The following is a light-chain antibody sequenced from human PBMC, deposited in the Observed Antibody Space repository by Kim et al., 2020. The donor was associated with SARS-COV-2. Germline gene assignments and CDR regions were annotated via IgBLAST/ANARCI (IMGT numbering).Light chain of an antibody. J-gene: IGLJ2*01. CDR1: SSGSKG. Sequence: PGKTARVYCGGNSSGSKGVPWYQQKSGQAPVLVIHYDSDRPSGIPERFSGSNSGNTATLTINRVEAGDEADYYCQVWDSSSDHRVVFGGGTQLTVL. CDR2: YDS. V-gene: IGLV3-21*04. CDR3: QVWDSSSDHRVV.